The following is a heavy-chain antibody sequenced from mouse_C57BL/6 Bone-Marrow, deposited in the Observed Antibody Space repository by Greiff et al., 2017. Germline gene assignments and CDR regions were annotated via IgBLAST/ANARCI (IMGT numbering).Heavy chain of an antibody. Sequence: DVKLQESGGGLVQPGGSLKLSCAASGFTFSDYGMAWVRQAPRKGPEWVAFISNLAYSIYYADTVTGRFTISRENAKNTLYLEMSSLRSEDTAMYYCARGGTRNYAMDYWGQGTSVTVSS. D-gene: IGHD3-3*01. CDR1: GFTFSDYG. V-gene: IGHV5-15*01. CDR3: ARGGTRNYAMDY. CDR2: ISNLAYSI. J-gene: IGHJ4*01.